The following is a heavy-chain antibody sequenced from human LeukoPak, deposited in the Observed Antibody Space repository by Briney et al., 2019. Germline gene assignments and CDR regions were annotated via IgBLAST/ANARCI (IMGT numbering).Heavy chain of an antibody. D-gene: IGHD2/OR15-2a*01. V-gene: IGHV4-59*02. Sequence: SETLSLTCVVSGASVSSSHWNWIRQLPGKGLEWIGCSSYTGKTDYNPSLTSRVTISLDTSKNQVSLKLRSVTAADTAVYYCSEGYFEPFDHWGQGTLVTVSS. J-gene: IGHJ4*02. CDR3: SEGYFEPFDH. CDR1: GASVSSSH. CDR2: SSYTGKT.